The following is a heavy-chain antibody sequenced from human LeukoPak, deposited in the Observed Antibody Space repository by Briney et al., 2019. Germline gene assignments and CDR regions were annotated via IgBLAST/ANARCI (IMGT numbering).Heavy chain of an antibody. Sequence: GGSLRLSCAASGFTLSSYWMSWVRQAPGKGLEWVANIKQDGSEKYYVDSVKGRFAISRDNAKNSLYLQMNSLRAEHTAVYYCARDGDVSGYSDWGEGTLVTVSS. CDR2: IKQDGSEK. CDR3: ARDGDVSGYSD. J-gene: IGHJ4*02. CDR1: GFTLSSYW. V-gene: IGHV3-7*01. D-gene: IGHD3-22*01.